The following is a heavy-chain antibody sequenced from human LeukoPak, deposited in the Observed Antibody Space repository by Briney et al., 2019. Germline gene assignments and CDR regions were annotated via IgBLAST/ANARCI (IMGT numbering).Heavy chain of an antibody. J-gene: IGHJ4*02. CDR1: GGSISSSSYY. V-gene: IGHV4-39*07. CDR2: IYYSGST. D-gene: IGHD5-12*01. CDR3: ARARSGYGGGEFDY. Sequence: PSETLSLTCTVSGGSISSSSYYWGWIRQPPGKGLEWIGSIYYSGSTYYNPSLKSRVTISVDTSKNQFSLKLSSVTATDTAVYYCARARSGYGGGEFDYWGQGTLVTVSS.